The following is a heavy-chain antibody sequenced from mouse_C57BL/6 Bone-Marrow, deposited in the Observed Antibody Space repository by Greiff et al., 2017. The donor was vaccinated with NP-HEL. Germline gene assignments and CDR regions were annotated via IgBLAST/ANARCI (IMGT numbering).Heavy chain of an antibody. V-gene: IGHV1-69*01. CDR1: GYTFTSYW. CDR2: IDPSDSYT. J-gene: IGHJ4*01. CDR3: ARRGGWLLPPYAMDY. D-gene: IGHD2-3*01. Sequence: QVQLQQPGAELVMPGASVKLSCKASGYTFTSYWMHWVKQRPGQGLEWIGEIDPSDSYTNYNQKFKGKATLTADKSSSTAYMELRSLTSEDAAVYFCARRGGWLLPPYAMDYWGQGTSVTVSS.